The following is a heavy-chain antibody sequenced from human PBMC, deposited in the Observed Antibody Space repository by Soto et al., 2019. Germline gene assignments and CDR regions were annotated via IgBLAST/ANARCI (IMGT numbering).Heavy chain of an antibody. CDR2: ISAHNGNT. V-gene: IGHV1-18*01. CDR3: ARGRDGDY. CDR1: GYAFTTYG. Sequence: QVHLVQSGAEVKKPGASVKVSCQGSGYAFTTYGINWVRQAPGQGLECMGWISAHNGNTNYAQKLQGRVTVTRHTSTSTAYMELRSMKYDDTAVHSGARGRDGDYWGQGARGTVSS. J-gene: IGHJ4*02.